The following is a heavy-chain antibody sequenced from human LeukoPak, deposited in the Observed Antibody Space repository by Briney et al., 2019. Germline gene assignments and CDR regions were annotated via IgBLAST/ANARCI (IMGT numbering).Heavy chain of an antibody. V-gene: IGHV4-34*01. CDR2: INHSGST. J-gene: IGHJ4*02. CDR3: ARGVTYYYDSSGYYYLFDY. D-gene: IGHD3-22*01. CDR1: GRSFSGYY. Sequence: SETLSLTCAVYGRSFSGYYWSWIRQPPGKGLEWIGEINHSGSTNYNPSLKSRVTISVDTSKNQFSLKLSSVTAADTAVYYCARGVTYYYDSSGYYYLFDYWGQGTLVTVSS.